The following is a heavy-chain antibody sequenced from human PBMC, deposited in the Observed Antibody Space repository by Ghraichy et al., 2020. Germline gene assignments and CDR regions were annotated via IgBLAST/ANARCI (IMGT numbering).Heavy chain of an antibody. CDR3: ARGNSRYDILTGYPLYYYMDV. Sequence: ASVKVSCKASGYTFTSYDINWVRQATGQGLEWMGWMNPNSGNTGYAQKFQGRVTMTRNTSISTAYMELSSLRSEDTAVYYCARGNSRYDILTGYPLYYYMDVWAKGPRSPSP. D-gene: IGHD3-9*01. CDR1: GYTFTSYD. J-gene: IGHJ6*03. CDR2: MNPNSGNT. V-gene: IGHV1-8*01.